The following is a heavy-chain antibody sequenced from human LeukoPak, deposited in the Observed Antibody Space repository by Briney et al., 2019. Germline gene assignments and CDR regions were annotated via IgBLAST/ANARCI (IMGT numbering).Heavy chain of an antibody. J-gene: IGHJ4*02. CDR1: GYTFSAYY. Sequence: ASVKVSCKASGYTFSAYYMHWVRQAPGQGLAWMGWINPNSGGTNYAQKFQGRVTMTRDTSISTAYMELTRLRSDDTAVYYCARLNEMTTVRFGDYWGQGTLVTVSS. CDR3: ARLNEMTTVRFGDY. V-gene: IGHV1-2*02. CDR2: INPNSGGT. D-gene: IGHD5-24*01.